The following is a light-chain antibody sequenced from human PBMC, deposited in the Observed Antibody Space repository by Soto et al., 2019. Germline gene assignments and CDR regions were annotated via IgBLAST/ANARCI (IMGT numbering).Light chain of an antibody. CDR3: QTWGTGIVV. CDR2: VNSDGSH. CDR1: SGHSSYA. J-gene: IGLJ2*01. V-gene: IGLV4-69*01. Sequence: QSVLTQSPSASASLGASVKLTCTLSSGHSSYAIAWHQQQPEKGPRYLMKVNSDGSHSKGDGIPDRFSGSSSGAERYLTISRLQSEDEADYSCQTWGTGIVVFGGGTKLTVL.